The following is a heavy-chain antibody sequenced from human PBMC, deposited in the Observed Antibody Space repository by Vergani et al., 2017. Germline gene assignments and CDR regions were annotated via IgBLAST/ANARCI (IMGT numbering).Heavy chain of an antibody. D-gene: IGHD4-17*01. CDR2: ISYDGSNK. J-gene: IGHJ4*02. V-gene: IGHV3-30-3*01. Sequence: VQLVESGGGLVKPGGSLRLSCAASGFTFSSYAMHWVRQAPGKGLEWVTVISYDGSNKYYADSVKGRFTISRDNSKTTLYLQMNILRAEDTAVYYCARGASGDYVSSFDYWGQGTLVTVSS. CDR3: ARGASGDYVSSFDY. CDR1: GFTFSSYA.